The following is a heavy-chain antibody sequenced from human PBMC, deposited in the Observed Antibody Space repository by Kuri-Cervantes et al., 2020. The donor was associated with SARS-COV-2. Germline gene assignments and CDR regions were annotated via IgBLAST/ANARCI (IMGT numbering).Heavy chain of an antibody. CDR3: ARGVKPHSSWYLADY. J-gene: IGHJ4*02. CDR2: IYYSGST. D-gene: IGHD6-13*01. V-gene: IGHV4-30-4*08. CDR1: GGSISSYY. Sequence: SCTVSGGSISSYYWSWIRQPPGKGLEWIGYIYYSGSTYYNPSLKSRVTISVDTSKNQFSLKLSSVTAADTAVYYCARGVKPHSSWYLADYWGQGTLVTVSS.